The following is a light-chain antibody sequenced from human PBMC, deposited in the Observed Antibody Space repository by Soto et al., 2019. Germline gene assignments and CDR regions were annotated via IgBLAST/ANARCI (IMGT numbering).Light chain of an antibody. J-gene: IGKJ4*01. CDR1: QSVSSN. CDR3: QQYNVWPLT. CDR2: VAS. V-gene: IGKV3-15*01. Sequence: EIVMTQSPAPLSVSPGARATLSCRASQSVSSNIAWYQQKPGQTPKLLIYVASTRATGIPARFSGSGSGTEFTLTISSLQSEDVAVYDCQQYNVWPLTFGGGTKEEFK.